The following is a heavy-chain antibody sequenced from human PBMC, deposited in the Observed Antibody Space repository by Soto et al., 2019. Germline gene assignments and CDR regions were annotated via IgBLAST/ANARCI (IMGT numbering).Heavy chain of an antibody. CDR2: IIPIFGTA. J-gene: IGHJ6*02. D-gene: IGHD5-18*01. V-gene: IGHV1-69*01. CDR3: VRDGYSYGYGTYYYYYGMDV. CDR1: GGTFSSYA. Sequence: QVQLVQSGAEVKKPGSSVKVSCKASGGTFSSYAISWVRQAPGQGLEWMGGIIPIFGTANYAQKFQGRVTITADESTSTAYMELSSLRSEDTAVYYCVRDGYSYGYGTYYYYYGMDVWGQGTTVTVSS.